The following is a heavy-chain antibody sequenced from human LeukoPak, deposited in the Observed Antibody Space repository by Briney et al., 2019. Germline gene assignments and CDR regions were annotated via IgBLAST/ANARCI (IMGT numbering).Heavy chain of an antibody. CDR2: IYYSGST. CDR3: ARHGTSGTNLNWFDP. D-gene: IGHD1-1*01. Sequence: SETRSLTCTASGGSISSFYWSWIRQPPGKGLEWIGRIYYSGSTNYNPSLKSRVSISVDTSKNQFSLKLSSVTAADTAVYYCARHGTSGTNLNWFDPWGQGTLVTVSS. CDR1: GGSISSFY. V-gene: IGHV4-59*01. J-gene: IGHJ5*02.